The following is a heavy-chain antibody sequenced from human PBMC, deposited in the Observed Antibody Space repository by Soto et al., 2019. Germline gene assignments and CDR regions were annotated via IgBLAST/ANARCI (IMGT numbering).Heavy chain of an antibody. Sequence: SETLSLTCAVYGGSFNTYYWSWIRQSPGKGLEWIGEINHSGFTNYNPSLESRVTTSVDTTKNQFSLKLRSVTAADTAIYYCARRYCSDSYCSYFDYWGRGTLVTVSS. V-gene: IGHV4-34*01. CDR1: GGSFNTYY. J-gene: IGHJ4*02. D-gene: IGHD2-15*01. CDR3: ARRYCSDSYCSYFDY. CDR2: INHSGFT.